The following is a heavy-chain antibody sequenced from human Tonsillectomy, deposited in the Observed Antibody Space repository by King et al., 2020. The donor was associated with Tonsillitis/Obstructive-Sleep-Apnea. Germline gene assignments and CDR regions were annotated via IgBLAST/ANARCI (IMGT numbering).Heavy chain of an antibody. D-gene: IGHD6-6*01. CDR1: GGSFSGYY. CDR3: AREVVREKIDP. CDR2: INHSGST. J-gene: IGHJ5*02. V-gene: IGHV4-34*01. Sequence: VQLQQWGAGLLKPSETLSLTCAVYGGSFSGYYWSWIRQPPGKGLEWIGEINHSGSTNYNPSLKSRVTILVDTSKNQFSLKLSSVTAADTAVYYCAREVVREKIDPWGQGTLVTVSS.